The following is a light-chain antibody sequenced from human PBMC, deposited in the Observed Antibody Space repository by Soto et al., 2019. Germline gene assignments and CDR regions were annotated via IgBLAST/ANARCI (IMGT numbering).Light chain of an antibody. CDR2: GAS. J-gene: IGKJ5*01. Sequence: PGERATLSCRASQSLYSDLAWYQQKPGQAPRLLIYGASARATGISARFSGSGSETEFTLTISSLQSEDFAVYYCQQLNYWPRITFGQGTRLEIK. CDR1: QSLYSD. V-gene: IGKV3-15*01. CDR3: QQLNYWPRIT.